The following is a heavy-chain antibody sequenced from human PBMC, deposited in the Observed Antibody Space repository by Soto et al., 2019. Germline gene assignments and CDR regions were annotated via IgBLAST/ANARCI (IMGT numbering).Heavy chain of an antibody. Sequence: QVQLQESGPGLVKPSGTLSLTCAVSGGSISSSKWWSWVRQPPGKGLEWIGEIYHSGSTNYKPSLKKRVTISVDKSKNQFSLKLSSVTAADTAVYYCARVRMAATSFDYWGQGTLVTVSS. V-gene: IGHV4-4*02. CDR3: ARVRMAATSFDY. J-gene: IGHJ4*02. CDR2: IYHSGST. CDR1: GGSISSSKW. D-gene: IGHD2-15*01.